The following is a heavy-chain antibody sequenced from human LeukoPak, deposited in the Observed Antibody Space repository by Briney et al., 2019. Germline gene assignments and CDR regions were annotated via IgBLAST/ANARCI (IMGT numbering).Heavy chain of an antibody. J-gene: IGHJ4*02. CDR1: GFTFSSYG. CDR2: ISYDGSNK. V-gene: IGHV3-30*18. Sequence: GGSLRLSCAASGFTFSSYGMHWVRQAPGKGLEWVAVISYDGSNKYYADSVKGRFTISRDNSTNTLYLQMNSLRAEDTAVYYCAKKRALGEVEYSSSYFDYWGQGTLVTVSS. CDR3: AKKRALGEVEYSSSYFDY. D-gene: IGHD6-6*01.